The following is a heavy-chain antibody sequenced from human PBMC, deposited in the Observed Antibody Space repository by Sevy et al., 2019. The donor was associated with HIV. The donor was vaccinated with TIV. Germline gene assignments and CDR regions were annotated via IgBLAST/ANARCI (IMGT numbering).Heavy chain of an antibody. Sequence: GESLKISCKGSGYSFTTYWIVWVRQMPGKGLEWMGIIYPGDSDVRYSPSFQGQVTISADRSISTAYLQWSSLKASDTAMYYCERLGFLGPSISARPRGKANWLDPWGQGTLVTVSS. CDR3: ERLGFLGPSISARPRGKANWLDP. CDR1: GYSFTTYW. V-gene: IGHV5-51*01. D-gene: IGHD6-6*01. CDR2: IYPGDSDV. J-gene: IGHJ5*02.